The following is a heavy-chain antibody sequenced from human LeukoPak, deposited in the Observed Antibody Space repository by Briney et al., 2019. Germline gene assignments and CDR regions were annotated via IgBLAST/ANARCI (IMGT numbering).Heavy chain of an antibody. CDR3: ARDLLVGGSGYHY. V-gene: IGHV3-7*01. Sequence: GGSLRLSCAASGFTFSSYAMSWVRQAPGKGLEWVANIKQDGSEKYYVDSVKGRFTISRDNAKNSLYLQMNSLRAEDTAVYYCARDLLVGGSGYHYWGQGTLVTVPS. CDR2: IKQDGSEK. CDR1: GFTFSSYA. J-gene: IGHJ4*02. D-gene: IGHD3-22*01.